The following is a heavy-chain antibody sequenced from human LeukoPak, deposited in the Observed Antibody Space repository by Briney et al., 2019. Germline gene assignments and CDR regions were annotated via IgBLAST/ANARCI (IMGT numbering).Heavy chain of an antibody. CDR3: AKDSSSGLDY. CDR1: GGTFSSYA. Sequence: SVKVSCKASGGTFSSYAISWVRQAPGQGLEWMGGIIPIFGTANYAQKFQGRVTITTDESTSTAYMELNSLRAEDTAVYYCAKDSSSGLDYWGQGTLVTVSS. J-gene: IGHJ4*02. V-gene: IGHV1-69*05. CDR2: IIPIFGTA. D-gene: IGHD6-19*01.